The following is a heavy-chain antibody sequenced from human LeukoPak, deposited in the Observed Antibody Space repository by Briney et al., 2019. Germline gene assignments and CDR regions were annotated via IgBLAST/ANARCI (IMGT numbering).Heavy chain of an antibody. D-gene: IGHD6-13*01. CDR3: ASAAGAFDN. CDR2: IWSDGTNK. J-gene: IGHJ3*02. Sequence: GTSLRLSCAASGLTFSAYGMHWVRQAPGKGLEWVAVIWSDGTNKYYAESVRGRFTISRDNSKNTLYLQMNTLIIEDTAVYYCASAAGAFDNWGQGTMITVSS. CDR1: GLTFSAYG. V-gene: IGHV3-33*01.